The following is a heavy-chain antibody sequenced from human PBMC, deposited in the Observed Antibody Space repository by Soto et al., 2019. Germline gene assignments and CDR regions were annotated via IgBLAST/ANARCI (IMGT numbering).Heavy chain of an antibody. J-gene: IGHJ3*02. Sequence: ESLKISCKGSVYSFAGYWIGWVRQMPGKGLDWMGVIYPGDSDTRYSPSFHGQVTISADKSISTAYLQWSSLKASDTAMYFCARLPGVRGVFDAFDIWGQGTMVTVSS. CDR3: ARLPGVRGVFDAFDI. CDR2: IYPGDSDT. D-gene: IGHD3-10*01. CDR1: VYSFAGYW. V-gene: IGHV5-51*01.